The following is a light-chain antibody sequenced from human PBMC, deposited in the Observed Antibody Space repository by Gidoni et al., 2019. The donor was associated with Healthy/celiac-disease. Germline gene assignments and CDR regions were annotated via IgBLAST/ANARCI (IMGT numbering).Light chain of an antibody. V-gene: IGLV2-14*01. CDR2: DVS. CDR3: SSYTSSSTRVV. Sequence: QSALTQPASVSVSPGQSLTISCTGTSSDVGGYNYVSWYQQHPGKAPKLMIYDVSNRTSGVSNRFSGSKSGNTASLTISGLQAEDEADYYCSSYTSSSTRVVFGGGTKLTVL. J-gene: IGLJ2*01. CDR1: SSDVGGYNY.